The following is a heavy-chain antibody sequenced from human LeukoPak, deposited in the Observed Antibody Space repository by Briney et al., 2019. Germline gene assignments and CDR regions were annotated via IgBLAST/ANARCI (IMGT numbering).Heavy chain of an antibody. CDR3: ARSYYYGSGSYFNWFDP. CDR2: IFYSGTT. D-gene: IGHD3-10*01. CDR1: GGSISSSTYY. Sequence: SETLSLTCTVSGGSISSSTYYWGWIRQPPGKGLEWIGTIFYSGTTYYNPSLKSRVTISVDTSKNQFSLKLSSVTAADTAVCYCARSYYYGSGSYFNWFDPWGQGTLVTVSS. J-gene: IGHJ5*02. V-gene: IGHV4-39*01.